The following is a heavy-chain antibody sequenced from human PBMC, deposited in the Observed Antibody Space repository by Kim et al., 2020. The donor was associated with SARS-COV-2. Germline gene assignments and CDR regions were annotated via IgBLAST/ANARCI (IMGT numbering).Heavy chain of an antibody. J-gene: IGHJ4*02. CDR1: GGSFSGYY. CDR2: INHSGST. Sequence: SETLSLTCAVYGGSFSGYYWSWIRQPPGKGLEWIGEINHSGSTNYNPSLKSRVTISVDTSKNQFSLKLSSVTAADTAVYYCARGRGIAAAMYYFDYWGQGTLVTVSS. D-gene: IGHD6-13*01. V-gene: IGHV4-34*01. CDR3: ARGRGIAAAMYYFDY.